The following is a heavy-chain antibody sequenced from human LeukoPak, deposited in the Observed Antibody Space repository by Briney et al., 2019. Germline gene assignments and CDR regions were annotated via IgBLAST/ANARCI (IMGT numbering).Heavy chain of an antibody. CDR3: ASPAVYCSSTSCPFDC. Sequence: SETLSLTCAVYGGSFSGYYWSWIRQPPGKGLEWIGEINHSGSTNYNPSLKSRVTISVDTSKNQFSLKLSSVTAADTAVYYCASPAVYCSSTSCPFDCWGQGTLVTVSS. J-gene: IGHJ4*02. D-gene: IGHD2-2*01. CDR1: GGSFSGYY. V-gene: IGHV4-34*01. CDR2: INHSGST.